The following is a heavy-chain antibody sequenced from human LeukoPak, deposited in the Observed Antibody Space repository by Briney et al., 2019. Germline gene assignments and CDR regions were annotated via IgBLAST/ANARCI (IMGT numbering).Heavy chain of an antibody. CDR3: ARAGTSIRGIKVY. J-gene: IGHJ4*02. Sequence: PGGSLRLSCAASGFKFDDYWMNWVRQAAGKGLEWVANIKEDGSEKYYVDSVKGRFTISRDNARNFLYLQMNSLRAKDTAVYYCARAGTSIRGIKVYWGQGTLVTVSS. V-gene: IGHV3-7*03. D-gene: IGHD3-10*01. CDR2: IKEDGSEK. CDR1: GFKFDDYW.